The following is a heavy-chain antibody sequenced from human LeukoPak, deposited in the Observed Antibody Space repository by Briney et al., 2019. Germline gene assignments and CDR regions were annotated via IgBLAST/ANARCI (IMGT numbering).Heavy chain of an antibody. Sequence: GGSLRLSCAASGFTFSSDAMHWVRQAPGKGLEYVSAISSNGGSTYYANSVKGRFTISRDNSKNTLYLQMGSLRAEDMAVYYCGRPIAAAGTVGLNYYNYYMDVGGKGPTFTVP. CDR3: GRPIAAAGTVGLNYYNYYMDV. J-gene: IGHJ6*03. D-gene: IGHD6-13*01. CDR2: ISSNGGST. V-gene: IGHV3-64*01. CDR1: GFTFSSDA.